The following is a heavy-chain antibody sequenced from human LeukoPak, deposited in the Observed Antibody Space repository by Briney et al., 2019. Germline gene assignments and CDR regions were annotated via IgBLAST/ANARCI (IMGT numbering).Heavy chain of an antibody. D-gene: IGHD6-19*01. CDR3: APIARYSSGWELDY. Sequence: ASVKVSCKVAGYTLAELSMHWVRQSPGNGLEWRGGFDPEDGETIYAQKFQGRVTMTEDTSTDTAYMELSSLRSEDTAVYYCAPIARYSSGWELDYWGQGTLVTVSS. CDR1: GYTLAELS. CDR2: FDPEDGET. V-gene: IGHV1-24*01. J-gene: IGHJ4*02.